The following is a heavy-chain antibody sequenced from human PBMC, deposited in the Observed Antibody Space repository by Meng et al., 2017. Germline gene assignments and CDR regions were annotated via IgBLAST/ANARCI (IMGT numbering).Heavy chain of an antibody. CDR3: ASTDKYYFDY. CDR1: GFTFSNYA. V-gene: IGHV3-30-3*01. Sequence: QVQLGESGGGGVQPGRSLILSCAASGFTFSNYAMHWVGQAPGKGLEWVALISYDGSNKYYADSVKGRFTLSRDNSKNTQYLQMNSLRAEDTAVYYCASTDKYYFDYWGQGTLVTVSS. J-gene: IGHJ4*02. CDR2: ISYDGSNK.